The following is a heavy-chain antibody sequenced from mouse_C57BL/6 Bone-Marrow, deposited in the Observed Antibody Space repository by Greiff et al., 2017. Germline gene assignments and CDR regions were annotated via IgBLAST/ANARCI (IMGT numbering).Heavy chain of an antibody. Sequence: QVQLQQSGAELVRPGTSVKMSCKASGYTFTNYWIGWAKQRPGHGLEWIGDIYPGGGYTNYNEKFKGKATLTADKSSCTAYMQFSSLTSEDSAIDYCATTVVGTHWYFDVWGTGTTVTVSS. CDR3: ATTVVGTHWYFDV. CDR2: IYPGGGYT. D-gene: IGHD1-1*01. CDR1: GYTFTNYW. V-gene: IGHV1-63*01. J-gene: IGHJ1*03.